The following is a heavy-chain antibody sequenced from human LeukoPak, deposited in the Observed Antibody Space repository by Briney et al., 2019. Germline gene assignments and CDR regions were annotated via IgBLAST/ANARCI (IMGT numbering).Heavy chain of an antibody. V-gene: IGHV3-21*01. CDR1: GFTFSSYS. Sequence: GGSLRPSCAASGFTFSSYSMNWVRQAPGKGLEWVSSISSSSSYIYYADSVKGRFTISRDNAKNSLYLQMNSLRAEDTAVYYCAREPTEGDYYGMDVWGQGTTVTVSS. J-gene: IGHJ6*02. CDR2: ISSSSSYI. CDR3: AREPTEGDYYGMDV. D-gene: IGHD2-21*02.